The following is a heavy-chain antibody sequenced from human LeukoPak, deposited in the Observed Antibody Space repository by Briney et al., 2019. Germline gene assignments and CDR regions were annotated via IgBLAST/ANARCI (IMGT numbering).Heavy chain of an antibody. CDR3: ASSPGRELLGFHAFDI. J-gene: IGHJ3*02. D-gene: IGHD1-26*01. CDR1: GGTFSSYA. Sequence: SVKVSCKASGGTFSSYAISWVRQAPGQGLEWMGRIIPILGITNYAQKFQGRVTITADKSTSTAYMELSSLRSEDTAVYYCASSPGRELLGFHAFDIWGQGTMVTVSS. CDR2: IIPILGIT. V-gene: IGHV1-69*04.